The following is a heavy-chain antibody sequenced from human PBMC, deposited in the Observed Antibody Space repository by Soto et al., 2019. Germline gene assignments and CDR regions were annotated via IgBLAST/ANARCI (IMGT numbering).Heavy chain of an antibody. CDR1: GFSINNYA. CDR3: ENFMNPN. V-gene: IGHV3-23*01. D-gene: IGHD3-16*01. Sequence: GGSLRLSCAASGFSINNYAVSWVRQAPGKGLEWVSTFSAGGRAYYADSVRGRFSVARDRSQNTVDLQISVLRAEDTAVYYCENFMNPNWGQGTLVTVSS. CDR2: FSAGGRA. J-gene: IGHJ4*02.